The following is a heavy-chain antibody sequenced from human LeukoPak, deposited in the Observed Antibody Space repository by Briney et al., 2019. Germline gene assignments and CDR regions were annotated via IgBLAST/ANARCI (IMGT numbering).Heavy chain of an antibody. CDR2: IKRRSDGGTP. CDR1: GFSFNDAW. D-gene: IGHD2-2*01. CDR3: TTDTRRIDTFA. Sequence: PGGSLRLSCAASGFSFNDAWMNWVRQAPGKGLERVGRIKRRSDGGTPDYAAPVQGRFTISRDESQNTLYLQMNSLKTGDTAVYYCTTDTRRIDTFAWGQGTLVTVAA. J-gene: IGHJ4*02. V-gene: IGHV3-15*07.